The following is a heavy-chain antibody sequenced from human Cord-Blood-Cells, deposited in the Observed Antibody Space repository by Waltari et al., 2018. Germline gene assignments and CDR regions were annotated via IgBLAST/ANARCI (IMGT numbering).Heavy chain of an antibody. CDR2: IIPIFGTA. CDR1: GGTFSRYA. J-gene: IGHJ4*02. D-gene: IGHD6-19*01. Sequence: QVQLVQSGAEAKQPGSSVKVSCKAPGGTFSRYAICWLRQAPGQGLEWMGGIIPIFGTANYAQKFQGRVTITADESTSTAYMELSSLRSEDTAVYYCARGRAGHYFDYWGQGTLVTVSS. CDR3: ARGRAGHYFDY. V-gene: IGHV1-69*01.